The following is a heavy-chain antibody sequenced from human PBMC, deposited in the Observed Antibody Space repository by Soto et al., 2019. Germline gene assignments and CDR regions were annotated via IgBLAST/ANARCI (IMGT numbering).Heavy chain of an antibody. D-gene: IGHD3-16*01. CDR1: GGSISSGGYC. J-gene: IGHJ4*02. CDR2: MCNSGST. V-gene: IGHV4-31*03. Sequence: QVQLQESGPGLVKPSQTLSLTCTVSGGSISSGGYCWSWIRQHPGEGLEWIGFMCNSGSTSYNPSLKSRATISVDTSTNQFSLNLRSVTAADTAVYYCARGGDTTKVDYWGQGTLVTVSS. CDR3: ARGGDTTKVDY.